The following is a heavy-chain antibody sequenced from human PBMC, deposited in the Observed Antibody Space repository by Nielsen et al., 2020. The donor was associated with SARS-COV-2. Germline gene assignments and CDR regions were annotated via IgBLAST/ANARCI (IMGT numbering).Heavy chain of an antibody. V-gene: IGHV3-7*03. CDR1: GFTFSSYW. J-gene: IGHJ4*02. D-gene: IGHD2-15*01. Sequence: GGSLRLSCAASGFTFSSYWMSWVRQAPGKGLEWVANIKQDGSEKYYVDSVKGRFTISRDNANNSLYLQMNSLRAEDTAVYYCAREKGYCSGGSCYPGNYFDYWGQGTLVTVSS. CDR3: AREKGYCSGGSCYPGNYFDY. CDR2: IKQDGSEK.